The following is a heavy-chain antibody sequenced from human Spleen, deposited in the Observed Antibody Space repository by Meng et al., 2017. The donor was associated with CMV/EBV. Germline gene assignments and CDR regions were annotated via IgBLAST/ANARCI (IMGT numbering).Heavy chain of an antibody. Sequence: ASVKVSCKASGYTFTAHYFHWVRQAPGQGLEWMGWTNPNSGGTNYAQKFQGRVTMTRDTSSSTGYMELSRLRSEDTAVYYCARDHWVSGSSGYYYFDYWGQGTLVTVSS. CDR1: GYTFTAHY. J-gene: IGHJ4*02. V-gene: IGHV1-2*02. CDR2: TNPNSGGT. D-gene: IGHD3-22*01. CDR3: ARDHWVSGSSGYYYFDY.